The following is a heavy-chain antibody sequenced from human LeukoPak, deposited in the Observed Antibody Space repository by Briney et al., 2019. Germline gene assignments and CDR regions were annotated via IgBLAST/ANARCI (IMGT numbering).Heavy chain of an antibody. J-gene: IGHJ5*02. Sequence: ASVKVSCKASGYTFTSYDINWVRQATGQGLEWMGWMNPNSGNTGYAQKFHGRVTMTRNTSISTAYMELSSLRSEDTAVYYCARGGYSGYDRYNWFDPWGQGTLVTVSS. D-gene: IGHD5-12*01. CDR1: GYTFTSYD. CDR2: MNPNSGNT. V-gene: IGHV1-8*01. CDR3: ARGGYSGYDRYNWFDP.